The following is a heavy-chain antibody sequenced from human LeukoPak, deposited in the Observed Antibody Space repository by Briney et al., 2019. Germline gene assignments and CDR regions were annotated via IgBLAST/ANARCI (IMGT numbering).Heavy chain of an antibody. D-gene: IGHD1-26*01. J-gene: IGHJ4*02. Sequence: PGGSLRLSCAASGFTFGSYGMHWVRQAPGKGLEWVAFIQYDGGHQYYAESVKGRFTISRDNSKNMLYLQMNTLRVEDTAMYYCAKLYEWEPLKVLGDYFDYWGQGTLVTVSS. V-gene: IGHV3-30*02. CDR2: IQYDGGHQ. CDR1: GFTFGSYG. CDR3: AKLYEWEPLKVLGDYFDY.